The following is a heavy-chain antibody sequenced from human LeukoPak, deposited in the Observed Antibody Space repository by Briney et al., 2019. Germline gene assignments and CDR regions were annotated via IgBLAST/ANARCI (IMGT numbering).Heavy chain of an antibody. CDR3: ATITDIVATIAHY. Sequence: TGGSLRLSCAASGFTFSNAWMSWVRQAPGKGLEWVGRIKSKTDGGTTDYAAPVKGRFTISRDDSKNTLYLQMNSLKAEDTAVYYCATITDIVATIAHYWGQGTLVTVSS. CDR1: GFTFSNAW. CDR2: IKSKTDGGTT. J-gene: IGHJ4*02. V-gene: IGHV3-15*01. D-gene: IGHD5-12*01.